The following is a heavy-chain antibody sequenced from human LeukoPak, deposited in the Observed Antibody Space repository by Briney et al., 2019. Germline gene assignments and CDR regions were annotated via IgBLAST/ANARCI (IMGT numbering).Heavy chain of an antibody. CDR1: GFTFGSYA. D-gene: IGHD4-17*01. CDR3: AKEDRLRTIDY. J-gene: IGHJ4*02. CDR2: IDGSGDST. V-gene: IGHV3-23*01. Sequence: GGSLRLSCAASGFTFGSYAVSWVRQAPEKGLEWVSAIDGSGDSTYYADSVKGRFTISRDNSKNTLYLQMNSLRAEDTAVYYCAKEDRLRTIDYWGQGTLVTVSS.